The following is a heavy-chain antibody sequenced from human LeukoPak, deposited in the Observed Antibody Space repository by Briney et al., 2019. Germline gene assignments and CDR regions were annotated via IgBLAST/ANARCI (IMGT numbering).Heavy chain of an antibody. Sequence: ASVKVSCKASGYTFTSYDINCVRQATGQGLEWMGCMNPNSGNTGYAQKFQGRVTMTRNTSISTAYMELSSLRSEDTAVYYCARDWGQIQLWLRGTFDIWGQGTMVTVSS. V-gene: IGHV1-8*01. J-gene: IGHJ3*02. CDR2: MNPNSGNT. CDR1: GYTFTSYD. D-gene: IGHD5-18*01. CDR3: ARDWGQIQLWLRGTFDI.